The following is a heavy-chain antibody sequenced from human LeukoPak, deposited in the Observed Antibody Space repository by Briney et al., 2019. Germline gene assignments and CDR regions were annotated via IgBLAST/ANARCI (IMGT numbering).Heavy chain of an antibody. J-gene: IGHJ4*02. V-gene: IGHV1-8*03. CDR1: GYTFTTYD. D-gene: IGHD1-26*01. CDR2: MNLKSGYT. CDR3: ARVAGSIDY. Sequence: ASVKASCKASGYTFTTYDINWVRQATGQGLEWMGWMNLKSGYTGYAQKFQGRVTITRDTSTSTEYMELSSLRSEDTAVYYCARVAGSIDYWGQGTLVTVSS.